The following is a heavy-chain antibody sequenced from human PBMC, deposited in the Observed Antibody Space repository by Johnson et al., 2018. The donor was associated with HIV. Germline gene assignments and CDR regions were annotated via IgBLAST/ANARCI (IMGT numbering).Heavy chain of an antibody. Sequence: VQLVESGGGLVQPGGSLRLSCAASGFTFSSYWMHWVRQAPGKGLEWVSVIYSGGSTYYADSVKGRFTISRDNSKNTLYLQMNSLRVEDTAVYYCARDESGYDEGFDAFDIWGQGTMVTVSS. CDR3: ARDESGYDEGFDAFDI. J-gene: IGHJ3*02. CDR2: IYSGGST. D-gene: IGHD5-12*01. V-gene: IGHV3-66*01. CDR1: GFTFSSYW.